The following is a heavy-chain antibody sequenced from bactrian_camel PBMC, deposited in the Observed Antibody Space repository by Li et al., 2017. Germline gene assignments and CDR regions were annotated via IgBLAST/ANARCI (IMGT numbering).Heavy chain of an antibody. V-gene: IGHV3S25*01. CDR2: IWTGVDRP. Sequence: QLVESGGGSVKAGGSLTLTCVASGYTYNRYCMGWFRLAPGKDREGVARIWTGVDRPYYSDSMSGRFTISHDRAKSTVYLEMNSLRPEDTAMYFCKAGGGWGLGCTGSNYWGQGTQVTVS. J-gene: IGHJ4*01. D-gene: IGHD5*01. CDR3: KAGGGWGLGCTGSNY. CDR1: GYTYNRYC.